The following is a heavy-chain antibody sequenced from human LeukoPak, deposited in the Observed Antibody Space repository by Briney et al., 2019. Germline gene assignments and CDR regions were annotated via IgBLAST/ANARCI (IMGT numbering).Heavy chain of an antibody. J-gene: IGHJ4*02. CDR2: IYSGGST. CDR1: GFTVSSNY. CDR3: ARNRPYDY. Sequence: GGSLRLSCAASGFTVSSNYMSWVRQAPGKGLEWVSVIYSGGSTYYADSVRGRFTISRDNSNNTLYLQMNSLRSEDTAEYYCARNRPYDYWGQGTLVTVSS. V-gene: IGHV3-53*01. D-gene: IGHD2/OR15-2a*01.